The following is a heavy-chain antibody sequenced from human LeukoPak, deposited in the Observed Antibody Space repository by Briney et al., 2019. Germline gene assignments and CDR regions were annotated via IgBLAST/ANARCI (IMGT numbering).Heavy chain of an antibody. V-gene: IGHV3-11*01. Sequence: GGSLRLSCTASGFTFRAYALSWVRQAPGKGLEWVSYISISGTTIYYADSVKGRFTISRDNAKNSLYLQMNSLRAEDTAVYYCARSDHYDSNGYYDYWGQGTLVTVSS. CDR2: ISISGTTI. D-gene: IGHD3-22*01. J-gene: IGHJ4*02. CDR1: GFTFRAYA. CDR3: ARSDHYDSNGYYDY.